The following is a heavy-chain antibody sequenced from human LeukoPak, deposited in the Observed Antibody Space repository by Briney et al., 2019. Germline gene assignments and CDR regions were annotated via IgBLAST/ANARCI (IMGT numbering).Heavy chain of an antibody. J-gene: IGHJ6*03. D-gene: IGHD6-13*01. CDR1: GYTFTSYG. CDR2: ISAYNGNT. Sequence: ASVKVSCKASGYTFTSYGISWVRQAPGQGLEWMGWISAYNGNTNYAQKLQGRVTMTRNTSISTAYMELSSLGSEDTAVYYCTRGGVTSEGYSSSWYVDYYYYYMDVWGKGTTVTVSS. V-gene: IGHV1-18*01. CDR3: TRGGVTSEGYSSSWYVDYYYYYMDV.